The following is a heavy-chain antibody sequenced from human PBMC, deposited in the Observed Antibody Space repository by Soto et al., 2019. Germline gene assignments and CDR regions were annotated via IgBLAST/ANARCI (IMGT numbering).Heavy chain of an antibody. V-gene: IGHV4-59*08. Sequence: SETLSLTCTVSGGSISSYYWSWIRQPPGKGLEWIGYIYYSGSTTYNPSLKSRVTISVDTSKNQFSLKLSSVTAADTAVYYCARLSNRYTVTTLIDYWGQGTLVTVSS. CDR1: GGSISSYY. CDR2: IYYSGST. J-gene: IGHJ4*02. D-gene: IGHD4-17*01. CDR3: ARLSNRYTVTTLIDY.